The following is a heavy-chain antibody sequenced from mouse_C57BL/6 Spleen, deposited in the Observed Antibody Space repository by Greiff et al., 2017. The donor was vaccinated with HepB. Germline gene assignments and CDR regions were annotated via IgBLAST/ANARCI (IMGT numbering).Heavy chain of an antibody. CDR3: ARWRWLLRGYFDY. J-gene: IGHJ2*01. CDR1: GYTFTSYW. V-gene: IGHV1-53*01. CDR2: INPSNGGT. D-gene: IGHD2-3*01. Sequence: VQLQQSGTELVKPGASVKLSCKASGYTFTSYWMHWVKQRPGQGLEWIGNINPSNGGTNYNEKFKSKATLTVDKSSSTAYMQLSSLTSEDSAVYYCARWRWLLRGYFDYWGQGTTLTVSS.